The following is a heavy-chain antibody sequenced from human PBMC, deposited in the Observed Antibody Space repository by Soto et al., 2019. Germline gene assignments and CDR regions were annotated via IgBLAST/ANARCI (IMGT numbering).Heavy chain of an antibody. Sequence: PGGSLRLSCAASGFTFSSYAMSWVRQAPGKGLEWVSAISGSGGSTYYADSVKGRFTISRDNSKNTLYLQMNSLRAEDTAVYYCAKDPPSITMIEKEVHNDAFDIWGQGTMVTVSS. CDR1: GFTFSSYA. CDR3: AKDPPSITMIEKEVHNDAFDI. V-gene: IGHV3-23*01. CDR2: ISGSGGST. J-gene: IGHJ3*02. D-gene: IGHD3-22*01.